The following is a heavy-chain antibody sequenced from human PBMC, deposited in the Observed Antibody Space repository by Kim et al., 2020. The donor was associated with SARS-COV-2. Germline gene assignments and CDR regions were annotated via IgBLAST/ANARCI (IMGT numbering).Heavy chain of an antibody. CDR2: IYPGDADT. CDR1: GYSFSTHW. J-gene: IGHJ6*02. D-gene: IGHD1-1*01. V-gene: IGHV5-51*01. Sequence: GESLKISCKASGYSFSTHWIGWVRHMPGKGLEWMGIIYPGDADTRYSPSFQGQVTISADKSVGTTYLQWASLSVSDTAIYYCARVPEWNAWLNYNYYMDVWGQGTTVTVSS. CDR3: ARVPEWNAWLNYNYYMDV.